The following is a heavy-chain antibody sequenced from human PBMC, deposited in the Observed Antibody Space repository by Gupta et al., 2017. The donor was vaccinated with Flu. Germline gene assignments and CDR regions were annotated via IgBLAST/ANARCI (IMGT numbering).Heavy chain of an antibody. D-gene: IGHD2-2*01. CDR3: AGYQLIYRFDP. CDR1: GGSFSGYY. V-gene: IGHV4-34*01. J-gene: IGHJ5*02. Sequence: QVQLQQWGAGLLKPSETLSLTCAVDGGSFSGYYWSWIRQPPGKGLEWIGEIRHSGSTNYNPSLKSRVTISADPYKRQFYLKLSSVXAXDTAVYXWAGYQLIYRFDPWGQGTLVTVSS. CDR2: IRHSGST.